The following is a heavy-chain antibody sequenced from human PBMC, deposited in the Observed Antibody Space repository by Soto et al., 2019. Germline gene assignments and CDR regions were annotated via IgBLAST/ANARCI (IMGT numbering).Heavy chain of an antibody. D-gene: IGHD3-22*01. CDR3: ARDKNYYDSSGYYLLYYFDY. J-gene: IGHJ4*02. Sequence: GASVKVFCKASGYTFTSYAMHWVRQAPGQRLEWMGWINAGNGNTKYSQKFQGRVTITRDTSASTAYMELSSLRSEDTAVYYCARDKNYYDSSGYYLLYYFDYWGQGTLVTVSS. CDR1: GYTFTSYA. V-gene: IGHV1-3*01. CDR2: INAGNGNT.